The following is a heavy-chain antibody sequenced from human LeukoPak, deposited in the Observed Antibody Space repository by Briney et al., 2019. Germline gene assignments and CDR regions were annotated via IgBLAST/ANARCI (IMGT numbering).Heavy chain of an antibody. D-gene: IGHD6-25*01. V-gene: IGHV1-8*01. Sequence: ASVKVSCKASGYTFTSYDINWVRQATGQGLEWMGWMNPNGGNTGYAQKFQGRVTMTRNTSISTAYMELSSLRSEDTAVYYCARQRRGYYYYGMDVWGQGTTVTVSS. J-gene: IGHJ6*02. CDR3: ARQRRGYYYYGMDV. CDR1: GYTFTSYD. CDR2: MNPNGGNT.